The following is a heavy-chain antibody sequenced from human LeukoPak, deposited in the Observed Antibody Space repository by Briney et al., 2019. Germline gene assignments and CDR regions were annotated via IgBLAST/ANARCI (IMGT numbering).Heavy chain of an antibody. V-gene: IGHV4-34*01. J-gene: IGHJ6*04. D-gene: IGHD6-13*01. CDR1: GGSFSGYY. CDR2: INHSGST. Sequence: SETLSLTCAVYGGSFSGYYWSWIRQPPGKGLEWIGEINHSGSTNYNPSLKSRVTISVDTSKNQFSLKLSSVTAADTAVYYCARGQLGSSSWSHAWPLMGLDVWGKGTTVTVSS. CDR3: ARGQLGSSSWSHAWPLMGLDV.